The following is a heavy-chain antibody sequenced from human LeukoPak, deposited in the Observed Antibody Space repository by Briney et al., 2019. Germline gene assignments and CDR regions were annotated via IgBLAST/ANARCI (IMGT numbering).Heavy chain of an antibody. CDR1: GGSISSYY. J-gene: IGHJ4*02. CDR3: ARGYCSGGTCYRTFFDY. V-gene: IGHV4-59*01. D-gene: IGHD2-15*01. Sequence: SETLSLTCTVSGGSISSYYWGWIRQPPGKGLEWVWYVSYSGSTNYNSTLKSRATISVDTSKNQFSLKLSSVTAADTAVYYCARGYCSGGTCYRTFFDYWGQGTLVTVSS. CDR2: VSYSGST.